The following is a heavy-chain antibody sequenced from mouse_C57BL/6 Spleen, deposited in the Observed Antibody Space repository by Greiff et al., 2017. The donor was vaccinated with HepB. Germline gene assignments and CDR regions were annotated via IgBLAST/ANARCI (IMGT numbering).Heavy chain of an antibody. CDR3: ARNYYGSSYGYFDY. CDR1: GFTFSDYG. Sequence: EVQGVESGGGLVKPGGSLKLSCAASGFTFSDYGMHWVRQAPEKGLEWVAYISSGSSTIYYADTVKGRFTISRDNAKNTLCLQMTSLRSEDTAMYYCARNYYGSSYGYFDYWGQGTTLTVSS. V-gene: IGHV5-17*01. CDR2: ISSGSSTI. J-gene: IGHJ2*01. D-gene: IGHD1-1*01.